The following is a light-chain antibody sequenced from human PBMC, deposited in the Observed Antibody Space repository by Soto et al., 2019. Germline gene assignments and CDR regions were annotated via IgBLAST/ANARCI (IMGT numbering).Light chain of an antibody. J-gene: IGLJ2*01. CDR2: SNN. CDR1: SSNIGSNT. CDR3: AAWDDSLNGVV. Sequence: QSVLTQPPSASWTPGQRVTISCSGSSSNIGSNTVNWYQQLPGTAPKLLIYSNNQRPSGGPDRFSGSMSGTSAALAISGLQSEDEAAYYCAAWDDSLNGVVFGGGTKLTVL. V-gene: IGLV1-44*01.